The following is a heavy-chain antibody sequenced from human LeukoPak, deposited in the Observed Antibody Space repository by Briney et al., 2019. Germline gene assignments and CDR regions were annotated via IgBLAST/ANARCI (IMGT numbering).Heavy chain of an antibody. CDR3: ARVDPAYYFDY. V-gene: IGHV1-46*01. CDR2: ISLSVGST. CDR1: GYAFTSYY. D-gene: IGHD3-9*01. Sequence: ASLKVSCKASGYAFTSYYMHWVRQAPGQGLEWMGIISLSVGSTSYEQKCQGRATMTRNTSTSTVYMELSGLRSEDTDVYYGARVDPAYYFDYWGQGTLVTVSS. J-gene: IGHJ4*02.